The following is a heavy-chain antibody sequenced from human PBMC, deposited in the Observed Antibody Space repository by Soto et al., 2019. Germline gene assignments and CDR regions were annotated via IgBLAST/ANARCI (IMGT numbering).Heavy chain of an antibody. Sequence: EVQMLQSGGGMVQPGGSLRHSCVGSGLTFGHYWMSWVPQAPGKGLEWVANIKIGGSEKYYVDSVKGRFANSRDNAKNSVFLQLNSLRTEDTAVYYCARELDLVDGFDHWGQGSLVIVSP. V-gene: IGHV3-7*03. CDR3: ARELDLVDGFDH. CDR1: GLTFGHYW. D-gene: IGHD2-8*02. J-gene: IGHJ4*02. CDR2: IKIGGSEK.